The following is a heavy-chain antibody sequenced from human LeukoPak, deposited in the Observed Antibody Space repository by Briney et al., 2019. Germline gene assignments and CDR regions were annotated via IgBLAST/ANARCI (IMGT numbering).Heavy chain of an antibody. CDR3: ARLPGYCSSTSCSQRYY. CDR2: INPNSGGT. J-gene: IGHJ4*02. Sequence: ASVKVSCKASGYTFTGYYMHWVRQAPGQGLEGMGWINPNSGGTNYAQKFQGRGTMTRDTSISTAYMELSRLRSDDTAVYYCARLPGYCSSTSCSQRYYWGQGTLVTVSS. D-gene: IGHD2-2*01. V-gene: IGHV1-2*02. CDR1: GYTFTGYY.